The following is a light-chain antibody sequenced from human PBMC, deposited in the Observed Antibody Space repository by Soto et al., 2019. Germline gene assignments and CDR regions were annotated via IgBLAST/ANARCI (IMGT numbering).Light chain of an antibody. J-gene: IGLJ2*01. CDR2: DVS. CDR3: SSYTSSSTLV. Sequence: QSALTQPASVSGSPGQSITISCTGTSSDVGGYNYVSWYQQHPGKAPKLMIYDVSNRPSGVSNRFSGSKSGNTASLTISGLQDEDEADYDCSSYTSSSTLVFGGGTQLTVL. CDR1: SSDVGGYNY. V-gene: IGLV2-14*01.